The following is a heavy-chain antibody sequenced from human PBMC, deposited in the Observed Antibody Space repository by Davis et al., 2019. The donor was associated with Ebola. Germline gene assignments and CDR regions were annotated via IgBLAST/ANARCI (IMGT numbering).Heavy chain of an antibody. V-gene: IGHV5-51*01. Sequence: GGSLRLSCKGSGYSFTSYWIGWVRQMPGKGLEWMGIIYPGDSDTTYSPSFQGQVTISADKSISTAYLQWSSLKASDTAMYYCARLRIAAAGIYYYDGMDVWGQGTTVTVSS. CDR1: GYSFTSYW. CDR3: ARLRIAAAGIYYYDGMDV. CDR2: IYPGDSDT. J-gene: IGHJ6*02. D-gene: IGHD6-13*01.